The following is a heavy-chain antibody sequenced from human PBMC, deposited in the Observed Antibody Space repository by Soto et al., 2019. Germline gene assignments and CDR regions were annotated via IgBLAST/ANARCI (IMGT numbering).Heavy chain of an antibody. CDR2: ISYDGSNK. D-gene: IGHD5-18*01. CDR1: GFTFSSYA. J-gene: IGHJ3*02. V-gene: IGHV3-30*04. Sequence: PGGSLRLSCAASGFTFSSYAMHWVRQAPGKGLEWVAVISYDGSNKYYADSVKGRFTISRDNSKNTLYLQMNSLRAEDTAVYYCAKEKTAMDVPDAFDIWGQGTMVTVS. CDR3: AKEKTAMDVPDAFDI.